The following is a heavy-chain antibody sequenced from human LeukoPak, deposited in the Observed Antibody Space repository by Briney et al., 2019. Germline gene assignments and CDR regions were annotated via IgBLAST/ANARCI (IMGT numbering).Heavy chain of an antibody. V-gene: IGHV3-23*01. CDR3: TKDPNGDYIGAFDP. Sequence: GGSLRLSCAAPGLTFSNYAMTWVRQAPGKGLEWVSSIRGDGGGAVYTDSVKGRFTTSRDNSKNMLYLQMNSLRAEDTALYYCTKDPNGDYIGAFDPWGQGTMVTVSS. J-gene: IGHJ3*01. CDR1: GLTFSNYA. CDR2: IRGDGGGA. D-gene: IGHD4-17*01.